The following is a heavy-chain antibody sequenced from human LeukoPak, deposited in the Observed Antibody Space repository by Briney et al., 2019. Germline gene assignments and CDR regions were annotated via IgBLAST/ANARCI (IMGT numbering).Heavy chain of an antibody. Sequence: ASVKVSCKASGYTFTSYYMHWVRQAPGQGLGWMGIINPSGGSTSYAQRFQGRVTMTRDTSTSTVYMELSSLRSEDTAVYYCARDYRRQQLPRPLFDYWGQGTLVTVSS. D-gene: IGHD6-13*01. J-gene: IGHJ4*02. V-gene: IGHV1-46*01. CDR1: GYTFTSYY. CDR2: INPSGGST. CDR3: ARDYRRQQLPRPLFDY.